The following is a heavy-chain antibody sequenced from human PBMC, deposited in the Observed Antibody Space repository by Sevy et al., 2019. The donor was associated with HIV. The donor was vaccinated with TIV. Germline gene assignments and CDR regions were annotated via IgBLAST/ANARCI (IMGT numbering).Heavy chain of an antibody. V-gene: IGHV3-30*18. CDR1: GFTFSSYG. Sequence: GGSLRLSCAASGFTFSSYGMHWVRQAPGKGLEWVAVISYDGSNKYYADSVKGRFTISRDNSKNTLYMQMNSLRAEDTAVYYCAKEVGYYYDSSGYYSARGFDYWGQGPLVTVSS. D-gene: IGHD3-22*01. J-gene: IGHJ4*02. CDR3: AKEVGYYYDSSGYYSARGFDY. CDR2: ISYDGSNK.